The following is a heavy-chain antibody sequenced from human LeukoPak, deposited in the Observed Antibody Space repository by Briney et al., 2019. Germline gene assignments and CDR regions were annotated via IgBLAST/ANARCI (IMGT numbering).Heavy chain of an antibody. J-gene: IGHJ4*02. CDR3: TTEVDIVATIATHYFDY. CDR1: GFTFSNAW. CDR2: IKSKTDGGTT. Sequence: GGSLRLSCAASGFTFSNAWMSWVRQAPGKGLEWVGRIKSKTDGGTTDYAAPVKGRFTISRDDSKNTLYLQMNSLKTEDTAMYYCTTEVDIVATIATHYFDYWGQGTLATVSS. V-gene: IGHV3-15*01. D-gene: IGHD5-12*01.